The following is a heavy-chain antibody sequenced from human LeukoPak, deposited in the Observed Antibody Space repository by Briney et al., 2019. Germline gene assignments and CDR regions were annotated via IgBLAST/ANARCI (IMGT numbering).Heavy chain of an antibody. Sequence: SETLSLTCTVSGVSISSYYWSWLRQPPGKGLEGIGYIYHSGSTYYNPSLKSRVTISVDRSKTQFSLKLSSVTAADTAVYYCARVPAAISSSWAYYFDYWGQGTLVTVSS. CDR3: ARVPAAISSSWAYYFDY. CDR2: IYHSGST. D-gene: IGHD2-2*01. CDR1: GVSISSYY. V-gene: IGHV4-59*12. J-gene: IGHJ4*02.